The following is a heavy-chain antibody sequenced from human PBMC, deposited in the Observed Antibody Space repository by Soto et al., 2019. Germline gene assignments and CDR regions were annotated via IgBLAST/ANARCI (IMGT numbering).Heavy chain of an antibody. CDR2: INPNSGGT. CDR1: GYTFTGYY. V-gene: IGHV1-2*02. Sequence: VASVKVSCKASGYTFTGYYMHWVRQAPGQGLEWMGWINPNSGGTNYAQKFQGRVTMTRDTSISTAYMELSRLRSDDTAVYYCARDPYCSGGSCSNFDYWGQGTLVTVSS. CDR3: ARDPYCSGGSCSNFDY. J-gene: IGHJ4*02. D-gene: IGHD2-15*01.